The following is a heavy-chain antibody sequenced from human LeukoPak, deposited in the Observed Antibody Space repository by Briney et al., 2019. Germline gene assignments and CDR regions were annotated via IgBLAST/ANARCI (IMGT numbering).Heavy chain of an antibody. CDR1: GGSISSSSYY. CDR3: ARHFAGSSGWYRGYYFDY. Sequence: PSETLSLTCTVSGGSISSSSYYWGWIRQPPGEGLEWIGSIYYSGSTYYNPSLKSRVTISVDTSKNQFSLKLSSVTAADTAVYYCARHFAGSSGWYRGYYFDYWGQGTLVTVSS. V-gene: IGHV4-39*01. CDR2: IYYSGST. J-gene: IGHJ4*02. D-gene: IGHD6-19*01.